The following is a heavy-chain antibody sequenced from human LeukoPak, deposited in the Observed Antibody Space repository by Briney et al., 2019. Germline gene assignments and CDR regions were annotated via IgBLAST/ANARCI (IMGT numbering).Heavy chain of an antibody. CDR3: ATEFYGSLNY. CDR2: IKRKTDGGTT. J-gene: IGHJ4*02. CDR1: GFTFTNGW. Sequence: GGSLGLSCAASGFTFTNGWMSGVRQAPGKGREWVGRIKRKTDGGTTDYAVPVKGRFTIPRDDSKTTLYLQMNSLIPGDTAVYFCATEFYGSLNYWGQGALVTVSS. D-gene: IGHD2/OR15-2a*01. V-gene: IGHV3-15*01.